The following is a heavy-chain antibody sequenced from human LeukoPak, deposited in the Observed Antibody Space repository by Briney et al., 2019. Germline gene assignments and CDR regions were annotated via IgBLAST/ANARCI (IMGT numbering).Heavy chain of an antibody. CDR3: ARTLTRNAFDI. D-gene: IGHD1-1*01. CDR1: GYTFTNYA. V-gene: IGHV7-4-1*02. J-gene: IGHJ3*02. CDR2: INTHTGNP. Sequence: ASVKVSCKPSGYTFTNYALNWVRQAPGQGLEWMGWINTHTGNPTYAQGFTGRFAFSLDTSVSTAYLQISSLTAEDTAVYYCARTLTRNAFDIWGQGTMVTVSS.